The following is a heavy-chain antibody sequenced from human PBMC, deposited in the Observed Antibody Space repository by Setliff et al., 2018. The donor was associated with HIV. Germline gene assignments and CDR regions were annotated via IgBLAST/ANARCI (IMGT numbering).Heavy chain of an antibody. CDR3: ARGYSNNHYYHTPFFDY. CDR2: MSLTRDT. CDR1: GASISGSY. D-gene: IGHD4-4*01. V-gene: IGHV4-59*12. J-gene: IGHJ4*02. Sequence: PSETLSLTCTVSGASISGSYWIWIRQPPGKGLEWIGYMSLTRDTKYNPSLNSRVTTSIDTSKNQFSLELRSVTAADTAVYYCARGYSNNHYYHTPFFDYWGQGTLVTVSS.